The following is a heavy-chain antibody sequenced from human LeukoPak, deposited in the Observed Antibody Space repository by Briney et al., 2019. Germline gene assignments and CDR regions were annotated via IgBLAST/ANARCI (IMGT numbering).Heavy chain of an antibody. CDR2: IYYSGST. D-gene: IGHD6-13*01. J-gene: IGHJ4*02. CDR1: GGSISSGGYY. Sequence: PSQTLSLTCTVSGGSISSGGYYWSWIRQHPGKGLEWIGYIYYSGSTHYNPSLKSRVTISVDTSKNQFSLKLSSVTAADTAVYYCARSGSSWYWSSVDYWGQGTLVTVSS. V-gene: IGHV4-31*03. CDR3: ARSGSSWYWSSVDY.